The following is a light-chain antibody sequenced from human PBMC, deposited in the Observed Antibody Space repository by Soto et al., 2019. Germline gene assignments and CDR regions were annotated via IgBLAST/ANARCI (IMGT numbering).Light chain of an antibody. CDR3: SYYTSATIL. CDR2: EVS. V-gene: IGLV2-14*01. J-gene: IGLJ1*01. CDR1: NNDVGGYNY. Sequence: LTQPASVSGSPGQSITISCTGTNNDVGGYNYVSWYQQHPGKAPKVIIYEVSNRPSGVSNRFSGSKSGNTASLTISGLQAEDEADYYCSYYTSATILFGTGTKVTVL.